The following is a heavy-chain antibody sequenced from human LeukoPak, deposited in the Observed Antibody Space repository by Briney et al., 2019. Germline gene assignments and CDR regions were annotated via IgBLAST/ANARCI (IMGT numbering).Heavy chain of an antibody. CDR3: ARSYSGRLYDAFDI. V-gene: IGHV4-59*08. J-gene: IGHJ3*02. CDR1: GDSISSNY. Sequence: SETLSLTCTVSGDSISSNYWNWIRQPPGKGLEWIGSIYYSGSANYNPSLKSRVTISVDTSKNQFSLKQSSVTAADTAVYYCARSYSGRLYDAFDIWGQGTMVAVSS. D-gene: IGHD1-26*01. CDR2: IYYSGSA.